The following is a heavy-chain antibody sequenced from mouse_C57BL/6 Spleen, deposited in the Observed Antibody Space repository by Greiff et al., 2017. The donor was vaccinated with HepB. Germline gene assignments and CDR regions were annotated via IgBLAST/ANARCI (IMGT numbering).Heavy chain of an antibody. J-gene: IGHJ2*01. V-gene: IGHV1-80*01. CDR2: IYPGDGDT. CDR1: GYAFSSYW. D-gene: IGHD1-1*01. CDR3: ARSGITTVVDFDY. Sequence: QVQLKQSGAELVKPGASVKISCKASGYAFSSYWMNWVKQRPGKGLEWIGQIYPGDGDTNYNGKFKGKATLTADKSSSTAYMQLSSLTSEDSAVYFCARSGITTVVDFDYWGQGTTLTVSS.